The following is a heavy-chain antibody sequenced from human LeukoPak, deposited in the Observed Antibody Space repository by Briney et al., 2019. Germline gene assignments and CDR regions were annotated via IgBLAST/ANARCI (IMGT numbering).Heavy chain of an antibody. Sequence: SETLSLTCAVYGGSFSGYYWSWIRQPPGKGLEWIGEINHSGSTNYNPSLKSRVTISVDTSKNQFSLKLSSVTAADTAVYYCARLWSGYYLYYFDYWGQGTLVTVSS. CDR1: GGSFSGYY. D-gene: IGHD3-3*01. V-gene: IGHV4-34*01. CDR3: ARLWSGYYLYYFDY. CDR2: INHSGST. J-gene: IGHJ4*02.